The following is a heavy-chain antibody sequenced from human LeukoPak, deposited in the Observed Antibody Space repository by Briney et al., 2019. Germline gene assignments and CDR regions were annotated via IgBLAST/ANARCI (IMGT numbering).Heavy chain of an antibody. J-gene: IGHJ4*02. CDR1: GFTFSSYA. D-gene: IGHD3-22*01. Sequence: GGSLRLSCAASGFTFSSYAMSWVRQAPGKGLEWVLAISGSGGSTYYADSVKGRFTICRDNSKNTLYLQMNSLRAEDTAVYYCAKDRYQNYYDSSGYYSGHWGQGTLVTVSS. CDR2: ISGSGGST. V-gene: IGHV3-23*01. CDR3: AKDRYQNYYDSSGYYSGH.